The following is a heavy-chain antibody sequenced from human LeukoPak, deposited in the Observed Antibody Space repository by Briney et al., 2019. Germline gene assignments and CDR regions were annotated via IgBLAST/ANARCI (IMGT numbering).Heavy chain of an antibody. CDR2: IWYDGSNK. J-gene: IGHJ4*02. CDR3: ARGITGTTGFDY. Sequence: GRSLRLSCAASEFTFSSYGMHWVRQAPGKGLEWVAVIWYDGSNKYYADSVKGRFTISRDNSKNTLYLQMNSLRAEDTAVYYCARGITGTTGFDYWGQGTLVTVSS. V-gene: IGHV3-33*01. D-gene: IGHD1-7*01. CDR1: EFTFSSYG.